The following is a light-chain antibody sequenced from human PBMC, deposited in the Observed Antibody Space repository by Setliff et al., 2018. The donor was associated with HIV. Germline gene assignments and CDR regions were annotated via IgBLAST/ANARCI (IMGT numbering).Light chain of an antibody. CDR2: EVS. CDR1: SSDIGTYNF. CDR3: ASYTTSSAPLV. J-gene: IGLJ1*01. Sequence: QSALAQPASVSGSPGQSITISCTGSSSDIGTYNFVSWYQQYPGKAHKVVIYEVSIRPSGISTRFSGSKSGNTASLTISGLQPADDADYYCASYTTSSAPLVFGSGTRSPS. V-gene: IGLV2-14*01.